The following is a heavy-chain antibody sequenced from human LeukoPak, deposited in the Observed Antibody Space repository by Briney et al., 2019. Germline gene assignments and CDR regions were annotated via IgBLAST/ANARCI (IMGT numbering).Heavy chain of an antibody. CDR2: IGGSGGST. CDR3: AKDGLGNGWPDLDY. Sequence: PGGSLRLSCVASGFPFRSYAMSWVRQAPGKGLEWVSSIGGSGGSTYSADSVKGRFTISRDTSKSTLFLQMNNLRAEDTAVYYCAKDGLGNGWPDLDYWGQGTLVTVSS. D-gene: IGHD6-19*01. V-gene: IGHV3-23*01. CDR1: GFPFRSYA. J-gene: IGHJ4*02.